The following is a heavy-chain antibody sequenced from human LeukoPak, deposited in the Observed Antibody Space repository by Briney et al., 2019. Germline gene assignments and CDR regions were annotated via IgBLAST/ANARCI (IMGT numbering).Heavy chain of an antibody. CDR1: GFTFSNYD. CDR2: ISYDGNNK. J-gene: IGHJ4*02. CDR3: AKENDFVY. V-gene: IGHV3-30*18. D-gene: IGHD3-3*01. Sequence: PGGSLRLSCAASGFTFSNYDMHWVRQAPGKGLEWVAVISYDGNNKYYADSVKGRFTISRDNSKSTLYLQMNRLRAEDTAVYYCAKENDFVYWGQGTLVTVSS.